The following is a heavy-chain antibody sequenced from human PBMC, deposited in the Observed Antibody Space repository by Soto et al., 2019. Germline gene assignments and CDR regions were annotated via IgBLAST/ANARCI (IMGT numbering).Heavy chain of an antibody. CDR1: GFTFSSYS. V-gene: IGHV3-48*01. D-gene: IGHD5-18*01. Sequence: GGSLRLSCAASGFTFSSYSMNWVRQAPGKGLEWVSYISSSSSTIYYADSAKGRFTISRDNAKNSLYLQMNSLRAEDTAVYYCTAMTPPPSEDYTAISEFDPWGQGTLVTVSS. J-gene: IGHJ5*02. CDR3: TAMTPPPSEDYTAISEFDP. CDR2: ISSSSSTI.